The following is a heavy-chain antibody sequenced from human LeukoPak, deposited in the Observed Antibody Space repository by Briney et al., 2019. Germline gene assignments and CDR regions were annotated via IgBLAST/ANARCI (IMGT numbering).Heavy chain of an antibody. J-gene: IGHJ3*02. D-gene: IGHD5-18*01. V-gene: IGHV3-11*01. CDR1: AFTFSDYY. CDR3: ARGRYGTLDAFDI. Sequence: GGSLRLSCAASAFTFSDYYMSRIRQAPGKGLERVSYISSSGSTIYYADSVKGRFTISRDNAKNSLYLQMNSLRAEDTAVYYCARGRYGTLDAFDIWGQGTMVTVSS. CDR2: ISSSGSTI.